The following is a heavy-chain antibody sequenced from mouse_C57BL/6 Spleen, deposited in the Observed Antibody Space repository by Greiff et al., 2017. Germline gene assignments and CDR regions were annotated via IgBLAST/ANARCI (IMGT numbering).Heavy chain of an antibody. V-gene: IGHV1-80*01. D-gene: IGHD2-2*01. CDR2: IYPGDGDT. Sequence: QVQLQQSGAELVKPGASVKISCKASGYAFSSYWMNWVKQRPGKGLEWIGQIYPGDGDTTYNGKFKGKATLTADKSSSTAYMQLSSLTSEDSAVYFCARRDYGYGAYAMDYWGQGTSVTVSS. J-gene: IGHJ4*01. CDR1: GYAFSSYW. CDR3: ARRDYGYGAYAMDY.